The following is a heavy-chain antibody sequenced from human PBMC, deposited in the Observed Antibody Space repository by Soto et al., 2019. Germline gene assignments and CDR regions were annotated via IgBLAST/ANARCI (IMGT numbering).Heavy chain of an antibody. Sequence: QVQLVESGGGVVQPGGSLRLSCLASGFGFSGYSMHWVRQAPGKGLDWVAVIKHDGSEIYYADSVKGRFTISKDDSKNTLHLQMNPLRVDDTALYYCVRVGWGYSYGNGMDGWGQGTTVTVFS. CDR3: VRVGWGYSYGNGMDG. V-gene: IGHV3-30-3*01. J-gene: IGHJ6*02. D-gene: IGHD5-18*01. CDR2: IKHDGSEI. CDR1: GFGFSGYS.